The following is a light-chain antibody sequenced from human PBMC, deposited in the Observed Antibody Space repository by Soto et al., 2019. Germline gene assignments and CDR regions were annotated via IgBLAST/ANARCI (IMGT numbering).Light chain of an antibody. CDR2: DAS. Sequence: VVLTQSPGTLSMTPGERATLFCRASENIGSDYLAWYQHKPGQPPSLLIFDASSRAPGNPDRFNGRGSGRDFTLTISSLEPEDFAVYFCQQYYRSPATFGQGTKVEIK. CDR3: QQYYRSPAT. V-gene: IGKV3-20*01. J-gene: IGKJ1*01. CDR1: ENIGSDY.